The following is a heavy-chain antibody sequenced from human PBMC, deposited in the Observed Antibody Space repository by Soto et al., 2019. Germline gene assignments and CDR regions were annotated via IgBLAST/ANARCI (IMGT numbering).Heavy chain of an antibody. CDR3: ARDSAIRYFDWPTEPFDI. CDR1: GYTFTSYG. V-gene: IGHV1-18*01. D-gene: IGHD3-9*01. J-gene: IGHJ3*02. Sequence: QVPLVQSGAEVKKPGASVKVSCKASGYTFTSYGISWVRQAPGQGLEWMGWISAYNGNTNYAQKLQGRVTMTTDTATSTAYMELRSLRSDDTAVYYCARDSAIRYFDWPTEPFDIWGQGTMVTVSS. CDR2: ISAYNGNT.